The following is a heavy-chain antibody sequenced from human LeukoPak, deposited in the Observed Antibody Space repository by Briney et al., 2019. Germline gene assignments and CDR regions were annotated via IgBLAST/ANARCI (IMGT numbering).Heavy chain of an antibody. CDR1: GGSISSYY. CDR2: IYYSGST. Sequence: SETLSLTCTVSGGSISSYYWSWIRQPPGKGLEWIGYIYYSGSTNYNPSLKSRVTISVDTSKNQFSLKLSSVTAADTAVYYCARLTARAWSGNDYWGQGTLVTVSS. D-gene: IGHD6-19*01. J-gene: IGHJ4*02. V-gene: IGHV4-59*12. CDR3: ARLTARAWSGNDY.